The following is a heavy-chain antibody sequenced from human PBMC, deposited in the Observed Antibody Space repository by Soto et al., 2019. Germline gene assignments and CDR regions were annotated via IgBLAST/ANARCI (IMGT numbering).Heavy chain of an antibody. CDR3: SKDRGSGSYAANYYYYGMDV. CDR1: GFSFDDYA. J-gene: IGHJ6*02. D-gene: IGHD3-10*01. CDR2: INWNSGSI. Sequence: GGSLRLSCAASGFSFDDYAIHWVRQAPGKGLEWVSGINWNSGSIGYADSVKGRFTISRDNAKTSLYLQMNSLRVEDTALYYCSKDRGSGSYAANYYYYGMDVWGQGTTVTVSS. V-gene: IGHV3-9*01.